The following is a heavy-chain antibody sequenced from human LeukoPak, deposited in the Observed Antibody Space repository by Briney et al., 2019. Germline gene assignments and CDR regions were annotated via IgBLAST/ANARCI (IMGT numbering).Heavy chain of an antibody. CDR1: GFTVSSNY. J-gene: IGHJ4*02. Sequence: GGSLRLSCAASGFTVSSNYMSWVRQAPGKGLEWVSVIYSGGSTYYADSVKGRFTISRHNSKNTLYLQMNSLRAEDTAVYYCARDGYYYDSSGSTWGQGTLVTVSS. V-gene: IGHV3-53*04. CDR3: ARDGYYYDSSGST. D-gene: IGHD3-22*01. CDR2: IYSGGST.